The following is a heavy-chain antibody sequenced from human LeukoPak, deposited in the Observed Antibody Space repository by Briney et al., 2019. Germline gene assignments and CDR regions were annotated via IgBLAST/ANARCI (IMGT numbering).Heavy chain of an antibody. V-gene: IGHV4-39*01. CDR3: ARHGLAPYYDFWSGYLSWFDP. CDR2: IYYSGST. CDR1: GGSISSSSYY. Sequence: SETLSLTCTVSGGSISSSSYYWGWIRQPPGKGLEWIGSIYYSGSTYYNPSLKSRVTISVDTSKNQFSLKLSSVTAADTAVYYCARHGLAPYYDFWSGYLSWFDPWGQGTLVTVSS. J-gene: IGHJ5*02. D-gene: IGHD3-3*01.